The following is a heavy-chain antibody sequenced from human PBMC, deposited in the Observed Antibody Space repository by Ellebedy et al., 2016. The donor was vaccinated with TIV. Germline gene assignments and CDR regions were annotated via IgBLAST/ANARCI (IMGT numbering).Heavy chain of an antibody. D-gene: IGHD3-3*01. J-gene: IGHJ4*02. CDR3: AKGLLDFWSGYVDH. CDR2: ISSDGSNT. Sequence: GGSLRLSXVASGFTFSESGMHWVRQAPGRGLEWVAVISSDGSNTYYADSVKGRFTISRDNTRNTLELHSSGLRDDDTALYYGAKGLLDFWSGYVDHWGRGTLVTVSS. CDR1: GFTFSESG. V-gene: IGHV3-30*18.